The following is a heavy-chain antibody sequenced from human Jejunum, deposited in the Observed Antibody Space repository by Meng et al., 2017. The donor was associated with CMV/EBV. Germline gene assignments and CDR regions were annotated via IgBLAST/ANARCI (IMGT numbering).Heavy chain of an antibody. V-gene: IGHV4-30-4*01. CDR1: GGSMSSGNYY. Sequence: HVAMQESGPGLVEPSQTLSLTCTVSGGSMSSGNYYWSWIRQPPGKGLEWIGYIHSSGSTYYNPSLRSRLTISVDTSKNQFSLKLSSVTAADTAVYYCARASYGSGSPLGESWFDPWGQGTLVTVSS. D-gene: IGHD3-10*01. J-gene: IGHJ5*02. CDR3: ARASYGSGSPLGESWFDP. CDR2: IHSSGST.